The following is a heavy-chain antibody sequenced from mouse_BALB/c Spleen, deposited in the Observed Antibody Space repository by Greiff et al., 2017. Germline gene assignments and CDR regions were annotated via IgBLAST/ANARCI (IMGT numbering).Heavy chain of an antibody. CDR3: ATIYYDYDDYAMDY. CDR2: ISYSGST. V-gene: IGHV3-8*02. CDR1: GDSITSGY. Sequence: EVKLMESGPSLVKPSQTLSLTCSVTGDSITSGYWNWIRKFPGNKLEYMGYISYSGSTYYNPSLKSRISITRDTSKNQYYLQLNSVTTEDTATYYCATIYYDYDDYAMDYWGQGTTVTVSS. J-gene: IGHJ4*01. D-gene: IGHD2-4*01.